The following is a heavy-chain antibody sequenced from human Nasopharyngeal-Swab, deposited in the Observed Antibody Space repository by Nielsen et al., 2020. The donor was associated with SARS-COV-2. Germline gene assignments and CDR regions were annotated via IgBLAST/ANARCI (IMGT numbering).Heavy chain of an antibody. J-gene: IGHJ3*02. CDR3: ARDPDGGNVWEDAFDI. D-gene: IGHD4-23*01. CDR2: ISYDGNNK. CDR1: GFTFSSYA. Sequence: GSLRLSCAASGFTFSSYAMHWVRQAPGKGLEWVAVISYDGNNKYYADSVKGRFTISRDNSKNTLYLQMNSLRAEDTAVYYCARDPDGGNVWEDAFDIWGQGTMVTVSS. V-gene: IGHV3-30-3*01.